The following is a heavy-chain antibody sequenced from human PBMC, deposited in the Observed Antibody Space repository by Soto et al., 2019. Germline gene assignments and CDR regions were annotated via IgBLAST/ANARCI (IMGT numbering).Heavy chain of an antibody. Sequence: PSETLSLTCTVSGGSISSGGYYWSWIRQHPGKGLEWIGYIYYSGSTYYNPSLKSRVTISVDTSKNQFSLKLSSVTAADTAVYYCARGEGGRGYYYGSGSYYNPFWFDPWGQGTLVTVSS. CDR1: GGSISSGGYY. CDR2: IYYSGST. CDR3: ARGEGGRGYYYGSGSYYNPFWFDP. D-gene: IGHD3-10*01. J-gene: IGHJ5*02. V-gene: IGHV4-31*03.